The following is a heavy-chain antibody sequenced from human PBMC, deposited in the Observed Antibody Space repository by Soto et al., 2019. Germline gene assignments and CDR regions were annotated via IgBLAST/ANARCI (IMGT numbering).Heavy chain of an antibody. D-gene: IGHD3-10*01. Sequence: GGSLRLSCAASGFSFSDYSMNWVRQAPGKGLEWVSYISAGSTTIYYADSVKGRFTITRDNAKNSLFLQMNSLRDEDTAVYFCARESITIVRGVISHDAFDIWGQGTMVTVSS. J-gene: IGHJ3*02. CDR3: ARESITIVRGVISHDAFDI. V-gene: IGHV3-48*02. CDR1: GFSFSDYS. CDR2: ISAGSTTI.